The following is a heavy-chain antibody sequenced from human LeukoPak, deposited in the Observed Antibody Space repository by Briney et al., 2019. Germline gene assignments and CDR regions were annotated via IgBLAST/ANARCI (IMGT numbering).Heavy chain of an antibody. V-gene: IGHV3-30*02. Sequence: GGSLRLSCAASGFTFSSYGMHWVRQAPGKGLEWVAFIRYDGSNKYYADSVKGRFTISRDNSKNTLYLQMNSLRAEDTAVYYCAKDRRHSSGHDYWGQGTLVTVSS. D-gene: IGHD6-19*01. CDR2: IRYDGSNK. CDR3: AKDRRHSSGHDY. J-gene: IGHJ4*02. CDR1: GFTFSSYG.